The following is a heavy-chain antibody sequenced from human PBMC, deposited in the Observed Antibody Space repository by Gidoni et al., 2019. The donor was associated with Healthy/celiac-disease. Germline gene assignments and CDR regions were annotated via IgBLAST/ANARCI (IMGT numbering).Heavy chain of an antibody. CDR3: ARGVKYYRSKKDAFDI. V-gene: IGHV4-34*01. CDR2: INHSGRT. CDR1: GGSFRGYY. D-gene: IGHD3-10*01. Sequence: QVQLQQWGAGLLKPSETLSLTCAVYGGSFRGYYWSWIRQPPGKGLEWIGEINHSGRTNYNPSLKSRVTISVDTSKNQFSLKLSSVTAADTAVYYCARGVKYYRSKKDAFDIWGQGTMVTVSS. J-gene: IGHJ3*02.